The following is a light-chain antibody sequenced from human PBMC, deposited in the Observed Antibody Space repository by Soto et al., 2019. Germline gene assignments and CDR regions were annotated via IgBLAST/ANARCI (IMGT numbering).Light chain of an antibody. CDR2: EVS. V-gene: IGLV2-8*01. CDR1: CSDVGGYNY. CDR3: SSYAGSNNLVV. Sequence: QSDLTQPPSASGSPGQSVTISCTGTCSDVGGYNYVSWYQQHPGKAPKLMIYEVSKRPSGVPDRFSGSKSGNTASLTVSGLQAEDEADYYCSSYAGSNNLVVFGGGTKLTVL. J-gene: IGLJ2*01.